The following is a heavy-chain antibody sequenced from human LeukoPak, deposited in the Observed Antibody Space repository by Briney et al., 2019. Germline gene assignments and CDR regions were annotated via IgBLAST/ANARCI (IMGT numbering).Heavy chain of an antibody. CDR3: ATDGAGFDT. Sequence: GGSLRLSCAASGFTFNDYYMSWIRHAPGKGREWLSYINIGGTNTHYADSVKGRFTISRDNAKKSLYLEMNNLRAEDTAVYYCATDGAGFDTWGQGVLVTVSS. CDR2: INIGGTNT. V-gene: IGHV3-11*01. J-gene: IGHJ5*02. CDR1: GFTFNDYY.